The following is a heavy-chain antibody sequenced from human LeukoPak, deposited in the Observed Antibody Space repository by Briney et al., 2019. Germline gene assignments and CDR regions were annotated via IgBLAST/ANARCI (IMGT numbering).Heavy chain of an antibody. Sequence: SETLSLTCTVSGGSISSGGYYRSWIRQHPGKGLEWIGYIYYSGSTYYNPSLKSRVTISVDTSKNQFSLKLSSVTAADTAVYYCARVGYYDFWSGYYPYYFDYWGQGTLVTVSS. V-gene: IGHV4-31*03. D-gene: IGHD3-3*01. CDR2: IYYSGST. CDR1: GGSISSGGYY. CDR3: ARVGYYDFWSGYYPYYFDY. J-gene: IGHJ4*02.